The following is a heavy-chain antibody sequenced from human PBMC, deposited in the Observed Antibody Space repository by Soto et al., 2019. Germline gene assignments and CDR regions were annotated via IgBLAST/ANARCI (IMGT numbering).Heavy chain of an antibody. Sequence: QVQLQESGPGLVKPSQTLSLTCTVSGGSISSGDYYWSWIRQPPGKGLEWIGYIYYSGSTYYNPSLKSQVTISVDTSKSQFALKLSSVTAADTAGYYCARDITPHYYFDYCGQGTLVTVSS. D-gene: IGHD3-10*01. CDR2: IYYSGST. CDR1: GGSISSGDYY. V-gene: IGHV4-30-4*01. CDR3: ARDITPHYYFDY. J-gene: IGHJ4*02.